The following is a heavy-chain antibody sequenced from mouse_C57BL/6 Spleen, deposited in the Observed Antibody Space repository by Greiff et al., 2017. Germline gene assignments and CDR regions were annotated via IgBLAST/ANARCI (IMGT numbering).Heavy chain of an antibody. V-gene: IGHV1-78*01. CDR3: ARGPPYDYGSSYGAMDY. Sequence: VQLQESDAELVKPGASVQISCKVSGYTFTDHTIHWMKQRPEQGLEWIGYIYPRDGSTKYNEKFKGKATLTADKSSSTAYMQLNSLTSEDSAVYFCARGPPYDYGSSYGAMDYWGQGTSGTVSS. CDR2: IYPRDGST. J-gene: IGHJ4*01. D-gene: IGHD1-1*01. CDR1: GYTFTDHT.